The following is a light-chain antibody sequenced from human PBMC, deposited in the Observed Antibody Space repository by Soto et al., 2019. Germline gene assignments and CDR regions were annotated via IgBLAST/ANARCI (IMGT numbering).Light chain of an antibody. CDR3: SSYTSTSTLDV. Sequence: QSALTQPASVSGSPGQSITISCTGTSSDIGGYNYVSWYQQLPGKVPKLIIYDVSNRPSGVSDRFSGSKSGNAASLTISGLLAEDEADYYCSSYTSTSTLDVFGTGTKVTVL. CDR1: SSDIGGYNY. CDR2: DVS. V-gene: IGLV2-14*03. J-gene: IGLJ1*01.